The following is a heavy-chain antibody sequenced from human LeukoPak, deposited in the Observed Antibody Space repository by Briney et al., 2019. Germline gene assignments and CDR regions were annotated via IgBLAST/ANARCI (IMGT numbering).Heavy chain of an antibody. J-gene: IGHJ5*02. CDR1: GGSFSGYY. D-gene: IGHD3-10*01. V-gene: IGHV4-34*01. CDR3: ARDMGSWFDP. CDR2: INHSGGS. Sequence: SETLSLTCAVYGGSFSGYYWSWIRQPPGKGLEWIGEINHSGGSNYNPSLKSRVTLSVDTSKNQFSLKLSSVTAADTAVYYCARDMGSWFDPWGQGTLVTVSS.